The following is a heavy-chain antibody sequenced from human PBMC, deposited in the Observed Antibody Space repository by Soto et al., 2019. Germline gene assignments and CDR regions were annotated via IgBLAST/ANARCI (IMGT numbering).Heavy chain of an antibody. CDR1: GFTFSSYW. Sequence: EVQLVESGGGLVQPGGSLRLSCVASGFTFSSYWMSWVRQATGKGLEWVANIKQDGGGKYYVDSVKGRFTISRDNIKYSLYLLMGSLRADDTAVYYCVRGEGSGHYDYGMDVWGQGTTVTFSS. D-gene: IGHD2-8*02. CDR2: IKQDGGGK. CDR3: VRGEGSGHYDYGMDV. J-gene: IGHJ6*02. V-gene: IGHV3-7*04.